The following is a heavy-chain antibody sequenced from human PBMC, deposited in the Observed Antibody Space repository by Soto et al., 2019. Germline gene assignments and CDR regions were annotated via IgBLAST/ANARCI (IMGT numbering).Heavy chain of an antibody. D-gene: IGHD5-12*01. CDR2: IESSGPT. CDR1: GDSINSFSDY. J-gene: IGHJ6*02. CDR3: AREKWVATDFYGLDV. V-gene: IGHV4-39*02. Sequence: SETLSLTCLVSGDSINSFSDYWAWIRQPPGKGPEWIAIIESSGPTFYNPSLKSRVFISLDTSKNEFSLKVNSVTAADTAVYFCAREKWVATDFYGLDVWGQGTTVTVSS.